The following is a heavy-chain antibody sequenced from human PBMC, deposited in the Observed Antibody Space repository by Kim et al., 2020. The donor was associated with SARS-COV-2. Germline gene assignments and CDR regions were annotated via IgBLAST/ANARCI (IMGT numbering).Heavy chain of an antibody. J-gene: IGHJ6*02. V-gene: IGHV3-21*01. Sequence: GGSLRLSCAASGFTFSSYSMNWVRQAPGKALEWVSSISSSSSYIYYADSVKGRFTTSRDNAKNSLYLQMNSLRAEDTAVYYCARYLGVSYYYGMDVCGQGTTVTVSS. CDR3: ARYLGVSYYYGMDV. D-gene: IGHD3-16*02. CDR1: GFTFSSYS. CDR2: ISSSSSYI.